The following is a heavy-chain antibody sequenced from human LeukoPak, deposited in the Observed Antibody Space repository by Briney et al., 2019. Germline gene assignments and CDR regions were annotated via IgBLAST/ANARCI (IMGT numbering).Heavy chain of an antibody. CDR2: IYYSGST. D-gene: IGHD3-9*01. V-gene: IGHV4-30-4*01. CDR3: ARDVPPYYDILTGPNDYYGMDV. CDR1: GGSISSGDYY. J-gene: IGHJ6*02. Sequence: PSETLSLTCTVSGGSISSGDYYWSWIRQPPGKGLEWIGYIYYSGSTYYNPSLKSRVTISVDTSKNQFSLKLSSVTAADTAVYYCARDVPPYYDILTGPNDYYGMDVWGQGTTVTVSS.